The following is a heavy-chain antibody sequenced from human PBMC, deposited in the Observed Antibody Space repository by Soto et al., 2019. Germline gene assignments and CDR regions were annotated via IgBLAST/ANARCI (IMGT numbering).Heavy chain of an antibody. CDR1: GFTFSSYV. V-gene: IGHV3-74*01. J-gene: IGHJ4*02. D-gene: IGHD3-10*01. CDR3: ARGAMGNYYNDY. Sequence: EVQLVESGGGLVQSGGSLRLSCAASGFTFSSYVMHWVRQAPGKGLVWVSRIKGDGISTNYADSVKGRFTISRDNAKDTVFLQLNGLSADDTAVYYCARGAMGNYYNDYWGQGTLVTVSS. CDR2: IKGDGIST.